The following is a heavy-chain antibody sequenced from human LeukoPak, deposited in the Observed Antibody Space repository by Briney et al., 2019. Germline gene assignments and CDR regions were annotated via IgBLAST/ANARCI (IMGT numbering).Heavy chain of an antibody. CDR2: IYDSGST. V-gene: IGHV4-59*01. CDR3: ARSSSWYKNNWFDP. Sequence: SETLSLTCTVSGGSISSYYWSWIRQPPGKGLEWIGYIYDSGSTNYNPSLKSRVTISVDTSKNQFSLKLSSVTAADTAVYYCARSSSWYKNNWFDPWGQGTLVTVSS. CDR1: GGSISSYY. J-gene: IGHJ5*02. D-gene: IGHD6-13*01.